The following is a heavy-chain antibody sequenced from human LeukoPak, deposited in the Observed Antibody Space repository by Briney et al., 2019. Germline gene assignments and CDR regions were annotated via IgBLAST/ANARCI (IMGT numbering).Heavy chain of an antibody. D-gene: IGHD2-2*01. CDR2: IYSGGSV. Sequence: GGSLRLSCAASGVTPSSNHMSWVRQAPGKGLGGVSVIYSGGSVYYADSVKGRFTISRDNSKNTLYLQMNSLRAEDTAVYYCAKPGYCTSISCLNWFDLWGQGTLVTVSS. J-gene: IGHJ5*02. V-gene: IGHV3-53*01. CDR3: AKPGYCTSISCLNWFDL. CDR1: GVTPSSNH.